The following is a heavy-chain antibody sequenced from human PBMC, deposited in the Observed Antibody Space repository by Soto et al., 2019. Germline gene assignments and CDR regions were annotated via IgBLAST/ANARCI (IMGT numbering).Heavy chain of an antibody. Sequence: QLQLQESGPGLVKPSETLSLTCTVSGGSISSSSYYWGWIRQPPGMGLEWIGSIYYSGSTYYNPSLKSRVTISVDTSKNQFFLKLSSVTAEDTALYYCARQNGYSYGTLDYWGQGTLVTVSS. V-gene: IGHV4-39*01. CDR2: IYYSGST. D-gene: IGHD5-18*01. CDR1: GGSISSSSYY. CDR3: ARQNGYSYGTLDY. J-gene: IGHJ4*02.